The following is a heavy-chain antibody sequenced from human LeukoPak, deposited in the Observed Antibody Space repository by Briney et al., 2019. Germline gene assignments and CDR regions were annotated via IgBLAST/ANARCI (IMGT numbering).Heavy chain of an antibody. Sequence: ASVKVSCKASGYTFTNYGISWVRLAPGQGLEWMGWISAFNGDTNYAQNLQDRVTMTRDTSTTTAYMELRSLRSDDTAVYYCARDQGTLFRFLGDDAFDVWGRGTLVTVSS. V-gene: IGHV1-18*01. J-gene: IGHJ4*02. CDR3: ARDQGTLFRFLGDDAFDV. CDR2: ISAFNGDT. D-gene: IGHD3-3*01. CDR1: GYTFTNYG.